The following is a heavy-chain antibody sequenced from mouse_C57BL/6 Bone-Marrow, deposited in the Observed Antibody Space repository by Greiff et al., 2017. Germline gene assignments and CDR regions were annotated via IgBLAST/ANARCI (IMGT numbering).Heavy chain of an antibody. CDR1: GYTFTSYW. CDR2: IHPNSGST. D-gene: IGHD1-1*01. CDR3: ERRRGYGSSSSYFDY. V-gene: IGHV1-64*01. J-gene: IGHJ2*01. Sequence: QVQLQQPGAELVKPGASVKLSCKASGYTFTSYWMHWVKQRPGQGLEWIGMIHPNSGSTNYNEKFKSKATLTVDKSSSTAYMQLSSLTSEDSAVYYCERRRGYGSSSSYFDYWGQGTTLTVSS.